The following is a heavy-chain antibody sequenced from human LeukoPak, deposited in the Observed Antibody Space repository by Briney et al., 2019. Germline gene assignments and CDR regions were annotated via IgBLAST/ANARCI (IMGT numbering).Heavy chain of an antibody. CDR3: AKGPSTSWSLPYYYYYGMDV. CDR1: GFTFSSYA. J-gene: IGHJ6*04. D-gene: IGHD2-2*01. CDR2: ISGSGGST. V-gene: IGHV3-23*01. Sequence: GGSLRLSCAASGFTFSSYAMSWVRQAPGKGLDWVSAISGSGGSTYYADSVKGGFTISRDNSKNTLYLQMNSLRAEDTAVYYCAKGPSTSWSLPYYYYYGMDVWGKGTTVTVSS.